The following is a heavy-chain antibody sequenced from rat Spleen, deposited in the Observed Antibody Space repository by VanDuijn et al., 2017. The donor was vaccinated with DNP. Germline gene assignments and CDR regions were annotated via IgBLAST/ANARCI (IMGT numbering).Heavy chain of an antibody. CDR1: GFTFSNYD. CDR3: AIYNSGYYFDY. CDR2: IRYDGSST. Sequence: EVHLVESGGGLVQPGRSMKLSCAGSGFTFSNYDMAWVRQAPKKGLAWVATIRYDGSSTYYLDSVKGRFTISRDSAKRTLYLQRDSRRSEDTATYYWAIYNSGYYFDYWGQGVMVTVSS. J-gene: IGHJ2*01. V-gene: IGHV5-7*01. D-gene: IGHD4-3*01.